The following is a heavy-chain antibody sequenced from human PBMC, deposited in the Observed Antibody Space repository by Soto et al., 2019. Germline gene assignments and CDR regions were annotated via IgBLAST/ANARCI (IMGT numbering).Heavy chain of an antibody. CDR2: IHYGGST. D-gene: IGHD1-26*01. J-gene: IGHJ6*03. V-gene: IGHV4-31*03. Sequence: QVQLQESGPGLVRHSQTLSLTCTVSGDSISSGNYYWSWIRQHPGKGLEWIGYIHYGGSTYNNPSLKSRVIISEDASKNQFSLKLTSVTAADTAVYYCGRSRGVYYYYMDVWDKGTTVTVSS. CDR1: GDSISSGNYY. CDR3: GRSRGVYYYYMDV.